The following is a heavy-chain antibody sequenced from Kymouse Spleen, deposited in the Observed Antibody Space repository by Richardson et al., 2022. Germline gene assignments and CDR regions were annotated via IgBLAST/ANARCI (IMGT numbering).Heavy chain of an antibody. J-gene: IGHJ6*02. CDR2: IIPIFGTA. Sequence: QVQLVQSGAEVKKPGSSVKVSCKASGGTFSSYAISWVRQAPGQGLEWMGGIIPIFGTANYAQKFQGRVTITTDESTSTAYMELSSLRSEDTAVYYCARGYFDWLLYYYYYGMDVWGQGTTVTVSS. V-gene: IGHV1-69*05. D-gene: IGHD3-9*01. CDR1: GGTFSSYA. CDR3: ARGYFDWLLYYYYYGMDV.